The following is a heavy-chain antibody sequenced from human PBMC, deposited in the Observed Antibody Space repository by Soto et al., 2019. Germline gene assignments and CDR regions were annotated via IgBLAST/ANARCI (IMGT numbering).Heavy chain of an antibody. CDR3: ARDDSGGDYHY. CDR2: ITSNGGST. D-gene: IGHD2-21*02. CDR1: GFIFSNYA. Sequence: EVQLVESGGGLVQPGGSLRLSCAASGFIFSNYAMHWVRQAPGKGLEYVSAITSNGGSTYYADSVKGRFTISRDNSKNTLSLQMGSLRAEDMAVYYCARDDSGGDYHYWGQGTLVTVSS. J-gene: IGHJ4*02. V-gene: IGHV3-64*07.